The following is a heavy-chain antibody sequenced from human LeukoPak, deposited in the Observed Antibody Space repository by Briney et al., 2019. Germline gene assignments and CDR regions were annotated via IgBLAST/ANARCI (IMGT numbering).Heavy chain of an antibody. CDR2: ITYNSGTI. V-gene: IGHV3-48*02. J-gene: IGHJ4*02. Sequence: GGSLRLSCAASGFTFRSYAMQWVRQAPGKGLEWVSYITYNSGTIFYADSVKGRFTISRDNAKDSLYLQMSSLRDEDTSVYYCARDSGYSYADDYWGQGTLVTVSS. CDR1: GFTFRSYA. CDR3: ARDSGYSYADDY. D-gene: IGHD5-18*01.